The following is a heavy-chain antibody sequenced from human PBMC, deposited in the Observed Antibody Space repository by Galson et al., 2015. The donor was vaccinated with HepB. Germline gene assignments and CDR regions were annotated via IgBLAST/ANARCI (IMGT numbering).Heavy chain of an antibody. Sequence: SLRLSCAASGSSFSRFSMNWVRQAPGKGLEWVSSISSSSYYTYYAESVKGRFTISRDNAKNSLYMEMSSLRAEDTAVYYCASEGYNHGYFLGWGQGTLVTVSS. CDR3: ASEGYNHGYFLG. D-gene: IGHD5-18*01. V-gene: IGHV3-21*01. CDR2: ISSSSYYT. J-gene: IGHJ4*02. CDR1: GSSFSRFS.